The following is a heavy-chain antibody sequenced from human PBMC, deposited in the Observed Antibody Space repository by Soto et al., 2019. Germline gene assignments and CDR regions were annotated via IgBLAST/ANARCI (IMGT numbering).Heavy chain of an antibody. Sequence: PSETLSLTCAVYGGSFSGYYWSWIRQPPGKGLEWIGEINHSGSTNYNPPLKSRVTISVDTSKDQFSLKLSSVTAADTAVYYCARTSRGYYYGSGSYHWFDPWGQGTLVTVSS. CDR1: GGSFSGYY. CDR3: ARTSRGYYYGSGSYHWFDP. D-gene: IGHD3-10*01. CDR2: INHSGST. V-gene: IGHV4-34*01. J-gene: IGHJ5*02.